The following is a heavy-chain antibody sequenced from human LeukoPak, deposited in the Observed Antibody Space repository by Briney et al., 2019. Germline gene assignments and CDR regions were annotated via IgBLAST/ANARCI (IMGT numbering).Heavy chain of an antibody. J-gene: IGHJ3*02. CDR1: GGSISSSSYY. CDR2: IYYSGST. D-gene: IGHD1-26*01. Sequence: PWETLALTCTVSGGSISSSSYYWGWIRQPPGKGLEWIGSIYYSGSTYYNPSLKSRVTISVDTSKNQFSLKLSSVTAADTAVYYCARSVGAFDIWGQGTMVTVSS. V-gene: IGHV4-39*01. CDR3: ARSVGAFDI.